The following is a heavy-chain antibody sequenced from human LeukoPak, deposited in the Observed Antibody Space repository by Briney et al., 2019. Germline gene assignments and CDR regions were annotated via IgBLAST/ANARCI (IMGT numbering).Heavy chain of an antibody. CDR2: IYHSGST. Sequence: PSETLSLTCTVSGYSISSGYYWGWIRQPPGKGLEWTGSIYHSGSTYYNPSLKSRVTISVDTSKNQFSLKLSSVTAADTAVYYCARDQGPTYYYDSSGYQHAFDIWGQGTMVTVSS. V-gene: IGHV4-38-2*02. CDR1: GYSISSGYY. J-gene: IGHJ3*02. CDR3: ARDQGPTYYYDSSGYQHAFDI. D-gene: IGHD3-22*01.